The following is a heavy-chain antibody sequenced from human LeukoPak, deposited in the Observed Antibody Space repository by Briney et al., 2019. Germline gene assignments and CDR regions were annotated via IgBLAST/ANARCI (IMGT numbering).Heavy chain of an antibody. D-gene: IGHD2-2*01. CDR3: ARSRCSSISCASRGAFDI. CDR2: IYTSGST. J-gene: IGHJ3*02. CDR1: GGSISNYY. Sequence: PSETLSLTCNVSGGSISNYYWSWMRQPAGGGLELIGRIYTSGSTNYNPSLKSRVTMSVDTSKNQFSLKLSSVTAADTAVYYCARSRCSSISCASRGAFDIWGQGTMVTVFS. V-gene: IGHV4-4*07.